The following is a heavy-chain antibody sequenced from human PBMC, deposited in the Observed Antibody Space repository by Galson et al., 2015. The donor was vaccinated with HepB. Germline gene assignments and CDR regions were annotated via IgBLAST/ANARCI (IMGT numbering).Heavy chain of an antibody. CDR2: ISSSSSYI. CDR3: ARVRSKYYDILTGYYVFDL. V-gene: IGHV3-21*01. CDR1: GFTFSSYA. Sequence: SLRLSCAASGFTFSSYAMSWVRQAPGKGLEWVSAISSSSSYIYYADSVKGRFTISRDNAKNSLYLQMNSLRAEDTAVYYCARVRSKYYDILTGYYVFDLWGRGTLVTVSS. D-gene: IGHD3-9*01. J-gene: IGHJ2*01.